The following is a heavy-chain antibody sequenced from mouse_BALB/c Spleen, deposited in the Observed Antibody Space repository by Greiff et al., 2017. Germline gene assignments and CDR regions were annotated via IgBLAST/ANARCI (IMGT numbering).Heavy chain of an antibody. CDR1: GFNIKDTY. Sequence: VQLMQSGAELVKPGASVKLSCTASGFNIKDTYMHWVKQRPEQGLEWIGRIGTTNGNTKSDPNFQGKATIPEDTSSNTADLQHSSLTSEDTAVYYFTRLEDGYYFYFDYWGQGTTRTVSS. J-gene: IGHJ2*01. CDR2: IGTTNGNT. CDR3: TRLEDGYYFYFDY. V-gene: IGHV14-3*02. D-gene: IGHD2-3*01.